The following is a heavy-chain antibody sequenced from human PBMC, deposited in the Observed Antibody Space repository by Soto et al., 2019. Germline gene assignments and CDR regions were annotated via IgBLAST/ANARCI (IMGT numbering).Heavy chain of an antibody. CDR2: IYYSGST. CDR1: GGSISSGGYY. J-gene: IGHJ3*02. Sequence: QVQLQESGPGLVKPSQTLSLTCTVSGGSISSGGYYWSWIRQHPGKGLEWIGYIYYSGSTYYNPSLKSRVTISVDTSKNQFSLKLSSVTAADTAVYYCAREAPLRGYSGETGAFDIWGQGTMVTVSS. D-gene: IGHD3-10*01. V-gene: IGHV4-31*03. CDR3: AREAPLRGYSGETGAFDI.